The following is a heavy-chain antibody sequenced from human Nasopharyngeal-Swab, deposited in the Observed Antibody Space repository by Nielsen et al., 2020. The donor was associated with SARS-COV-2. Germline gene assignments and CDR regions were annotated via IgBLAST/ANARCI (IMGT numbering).Heavy chain of an antibody. V-gene: IGHV5-51*01. J-gene: IGHJ5*02. Sequence: GESLKISCIGFGYSFANYWIGWVRQMPGKGLEWMGSIYPGNSDTRYNPAFHGRVTISADKSINTAHLQWTSLRASDTAVYYCARRAARDGYNYEVDPWGQGTLVTVSS. CDR1: GYSFANYW. CDR2: IYPGNSDT. D-gene: IGHD5-24*01. CDR3: ARRAARDGYNYEVDP.